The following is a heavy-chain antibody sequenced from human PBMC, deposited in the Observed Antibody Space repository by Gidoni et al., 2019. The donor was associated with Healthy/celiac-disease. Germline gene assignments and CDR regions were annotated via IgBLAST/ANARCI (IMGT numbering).Heavy chain of an antibody. Sequence: QVQLQQSGPGLGKPSQTRSLTWAISGDSLSSNSDAWNWIRQCPSRGLEWLGSTYYRSKLYNDYAVSVKSRITINPDTSKNQFSLQLNSVTPEDTAVYYCAREGGIAAGQLGYWGQGTLVTVSS. CDR1: GDSLSSNSDA. D-gene: IGHD6-13*01. CDR2: TYYRSKLYN. J-gene: IGHJ4*02. CDR3: AREGGIAAGQLGY. V-gene: IGHV6-1*01.